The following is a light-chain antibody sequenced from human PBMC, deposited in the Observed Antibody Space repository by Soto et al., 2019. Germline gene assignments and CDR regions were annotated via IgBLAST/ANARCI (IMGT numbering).Light chain of an antibody. Sequence: QSVLTQPASVSGSPGQSITISCIGTSSDVGSYNYVSWYQQHPGKAPNLIIYEVTHRSSGLSNRFSGSKSGNTASLTISGRQAEDADDYCCSSYTSSSPVVFGGGTKLTVL. CDR3: SSYTSSSPVV. CDR2: EVT. J-gene: IGLJ2*01. V-gene: IGLV2-14*01. CDR1: SSDVGSYNY.